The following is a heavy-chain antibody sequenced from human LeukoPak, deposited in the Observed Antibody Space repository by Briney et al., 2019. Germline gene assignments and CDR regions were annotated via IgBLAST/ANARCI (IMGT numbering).Heavy chain of an antibody. CDR2: ISGSGGST. J-gene: IGHJ4*02. CDR3: AKCDTLDYYGSGSCKGNDY. D-gene: IGHD3-10*01. Sequence: GGSLRLSCAASGFTFSSYAISWVRQAPGKGLEWVSAISGSGGSTYYADSVKGRFTISRDNSKNTLYLQMNSLRAEDTAVYYCAKCDTLDYYGSGSCKGNDYRGQGNLVTVSS. CDR1: GFTFSSYA. V-gene: IGHV3-23*01.